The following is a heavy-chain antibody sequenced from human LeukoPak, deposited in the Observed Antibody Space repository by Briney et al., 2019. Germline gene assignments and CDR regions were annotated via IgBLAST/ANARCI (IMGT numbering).Heavy chain of an antibody. CDR2: IYHSGST. V-gene: IGHV4-38-2*02. J-gene: IGHJ4*02. CDR1: GYSISSGYY. CDR3: ARDDTAMVDY. D-gene: IGHD5-18*01. Sequence: PSETLSLTCAVSGYSISSGYYWGWIRQPPGKGLEWIGSIYHSGSTYYNPSLKSRVTISVDTSKNQSSLKLSSVTAADTAVYYCARDDTAMVDYWGQGTLVTASS.